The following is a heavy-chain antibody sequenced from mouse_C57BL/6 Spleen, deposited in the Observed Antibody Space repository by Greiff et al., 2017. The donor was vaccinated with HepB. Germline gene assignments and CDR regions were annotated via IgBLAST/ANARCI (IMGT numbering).Heavy chain of an antibody. D-gene: IGHD1-1*01. J-gene: IGHJ4*01. CDR3: ARPDYGMAMDY. CDR2: ISSGSSTI. V-gene: IGHV5-17*01. Sequence: EVHLVESGGGLVKPGGSLKLSCAASGFTFSDYGMHWVRQAPEKGLEWVAYISSGSSTIYYADTVKGRFTISRDNAKNTLFLQMTSLRSEDTAMYYCARPDYGMAMDYWGQGTSVTVSS. CDR1: GFTFSDYG.